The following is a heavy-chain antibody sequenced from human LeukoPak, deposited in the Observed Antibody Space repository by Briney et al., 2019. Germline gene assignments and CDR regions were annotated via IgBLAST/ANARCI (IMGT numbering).Heavy chain of an antibody. CDR3: ASSGHGGSLLIY. CDR1: GFTFSSYS. CDR2: ISSSSSYI. J-gene: IGHJ4*02. Sequence: GGSLRLSCAASGFTFSSYSMNWVRQAPGKGLEWVSSISSSSSYIYYADSVKGRFTISRDNAENSLYLQMNSLRAEDTAVYYCASSGHGGSLLIYWGQGTLVTVSS. V-gene: IGHV3-21*01. D-gene: IGHD2-15*01.